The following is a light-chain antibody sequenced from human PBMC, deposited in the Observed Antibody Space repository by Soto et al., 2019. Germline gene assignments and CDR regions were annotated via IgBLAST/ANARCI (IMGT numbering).Light chain of an antibody. CDR2: EVS. V-gene: IGLV2-23*02. Sequence: QSALTQPASVSGSPGQSITISCTGTSSDVGSFNLVSWYQQHPGKAPKLMIYEVSKRRSGVSNRFSGSKSGNTASLTISGLQAEDEADYYCCSYAGSRTYVVFGGGTQLTVL. J-gene: IGLJ7*01. CDR1: SSDVGSFNL. CDR3: CSYAGSRTYVV.